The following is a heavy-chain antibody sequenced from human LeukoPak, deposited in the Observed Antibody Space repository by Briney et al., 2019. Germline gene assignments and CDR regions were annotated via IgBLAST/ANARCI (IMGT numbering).Heavy chain of an antibody. J-gene: IGHJ4*02. Sequence: GASVKVSCKASGYTFTGYYMHWVRQAPGQGREWMGWINPNSGGTNYAQKFQGRVTMTRDTSISTAYMELSRLRSDDTAVYYCAREEPDYGDYDLDYWGQGTLVTVSS. CDR2: INPNSGGT. D-gene: IGHD4-17*01. CDR1: GYTFTGYY. CDR3: AREEPDYGDYDLDY. V-gene: IGHV1-2*02.